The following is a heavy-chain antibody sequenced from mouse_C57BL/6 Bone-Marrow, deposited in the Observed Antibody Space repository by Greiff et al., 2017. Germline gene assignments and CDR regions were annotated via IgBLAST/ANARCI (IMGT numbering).Heavy chain of an antibody. CDR3: ARRDYYAMDY. Sequence: EVKLMESGGGLVKPGGSLKLSCAASGFTFSSYAMSWVRQTPEKRLEWVATISDGGSYTYYPDNVKGRFTFSRDNAKNKLYLQMSHLKSEDTAMYYCARRDYYAMDYWGQGTSVTVSS. CDR1: GFTFSSYA. V-gene: IGHV5-4*03. CDR2: ISDGGSYT. J-gene: IGHJ4*01.